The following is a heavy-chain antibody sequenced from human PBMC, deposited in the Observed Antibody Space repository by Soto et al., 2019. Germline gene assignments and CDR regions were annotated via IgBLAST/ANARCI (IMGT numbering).Heavy chain of an antibody. V-gene: IGHV4-30-4*01. D-gene: IGHD1-1*01. CDR2: INYSAIT. CDR3: ASVPRQLEPTLFFDP. Sequence: SETLCLTCTVSGGTFGSGDYYWSRIRQPPGKGLEWIGYINYSAITYYNPSLKSRPTISLDASKNQFSMNLSPVTAAHPADYFCASVPRQLEPTLFFDP. J-gene: IGHJ5*02. CDR1: GGTFGSGDYY.